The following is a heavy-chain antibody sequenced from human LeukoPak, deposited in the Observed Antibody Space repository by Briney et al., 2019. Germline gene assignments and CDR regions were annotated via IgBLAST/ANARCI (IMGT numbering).Heavy chain of an antibody. Sequence: SETLSLTCTVSGGSISSYYWSWIRQPPGKGLEWIGYIYYSGSTNYNPSLKSRVTISVDTSKNQFSLKLSSVTAADTAVYYCARHEDSGMDVWGQGTTVTVSS. CDR2: IYYSGST. CDR1: GGSISSYY. V-gene: IGHV4-59*08. J-gene: IGHJ6*02. CDR3: ARHEDSGMDV. D-gene: IGHD2-15*01.